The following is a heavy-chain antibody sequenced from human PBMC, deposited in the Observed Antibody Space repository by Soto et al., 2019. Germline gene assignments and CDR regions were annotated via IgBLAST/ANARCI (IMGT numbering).Heavy chain of an antibody. CDR3: ARFGGDDFGDTGGFDY. Sequence: QVQLQESGPGLVKPSETLSLTCTVSGGSIRDYFWTWIRQAPGKGLEWIGYIYYSGRTNYNPSLKSRVSRSVDTPKNHFSLQLRSVTAADTAVYYCARFGGDDFGDTGGFDYWGQGTLVTVSS. D-gene: IGHD4-17*01. V-gene: IGHV4-59*01. CDR2: IYYSGRT. CDR1: GGSIRDYF. J-gene: IGHJ4*02.